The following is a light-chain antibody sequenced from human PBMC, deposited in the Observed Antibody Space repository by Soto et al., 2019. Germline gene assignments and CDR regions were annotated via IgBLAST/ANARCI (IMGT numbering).Light chain of an antibody. Sequence: EIVLTQCPGTLSLSPGERATLSCRASQSVSSSYLAWYQQKPGQAPRLLIYGASSRATGIPDRFSGSGSGTDFTLTISRLEPEDFAVYYCQKYGSSPWTFGQGTKVDIK. CDR3: QKYGSSPWT. CDR2: GAS. CDR1: QSVSSSY. V-gene: IGKV3-20*01. J-gene: IGKJ1*01.